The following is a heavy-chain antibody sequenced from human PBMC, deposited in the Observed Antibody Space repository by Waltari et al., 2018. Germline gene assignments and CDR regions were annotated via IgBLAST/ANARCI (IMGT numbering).Heavy chain of an antibody. J-gene: IGHJ4*02. CDR3: ARDAVAGTYYFDY. Sequence: QVQLVESGGGVVQPGRSLRLSCAASGFTFSRYAMHWVRQAPGKGLEWVAVISYDGSNKYYADSVKGRFTISRDNSKNTLYLQMNSLRAEDTAVYYCARDAVAGTYYFDYWGQGTLVTVSS. V-gene: IGHV3-30-3*01. CDR1: GFTFSRYA. D-gene: IGHD6-19*01. CDR2: ISYDGSNK.